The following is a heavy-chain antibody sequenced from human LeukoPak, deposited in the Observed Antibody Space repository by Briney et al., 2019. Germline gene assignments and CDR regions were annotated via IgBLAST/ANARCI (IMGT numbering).Heavy chain of an antibody. D-gene: IGHD6-19*01. CDR2: IYYSGST. CDR1: GGSISSYY. J-gene: IGHJ4*02. CDR3: ARDRTTPYSSGWLDY. Sequence: NPSETLSLTCTVSGGSISSYYWSWIRQPPGKGLEWIGYIYYSGSTNYSPSLKSRVTISVDTSKNQFSLKLTSVTAADAAVYYCARDRTTPYSSGWLDYWGQGSLVTVSS. V-gene: IGHV4-59*01.